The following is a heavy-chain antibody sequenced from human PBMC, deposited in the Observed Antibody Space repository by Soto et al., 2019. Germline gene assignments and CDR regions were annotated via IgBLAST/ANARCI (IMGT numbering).Heavy chain of an antibody. CDR2: ISHMGTT. V-gene: IGHV4-39*01. Sequence: SETLSLTCTVSGASLSVGPYTWGWIRQCPERGLEWIGTISHMGTTYYNTSLENRLTISLDTSKKQFTLNLTSVAAADAAVYYCARLPTGWHNWVDRCGQGISVTVYS. J-gene: IGHJ5*02. D-gene: IGHD6-19*01. CDR1: GASLSVGPYT. CDR3: ARLPTGWHNWVDR.